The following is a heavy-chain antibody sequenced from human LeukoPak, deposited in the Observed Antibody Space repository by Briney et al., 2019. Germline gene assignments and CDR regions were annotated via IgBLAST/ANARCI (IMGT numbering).Heavy chain of an antibody. CDR1: GFTFSSYE. Sequence: GSLRLSCAASGFTFSSYEMNWVRQAPGKGLEWVSYISSSGSTIYYADSVKGRFTISRDNAKNSLYLRMNSLRAEDTAVYYCARVATGPYQLLPTWFDPWGQGTLVTVSS. J-gene: IGHJ5*02. CDR3: ARVATGPYQLLPTWFDP. D-gene: IGHD2-2*01. V-gene: IGHV3-48*03. CDR2: ISSSGSTI.